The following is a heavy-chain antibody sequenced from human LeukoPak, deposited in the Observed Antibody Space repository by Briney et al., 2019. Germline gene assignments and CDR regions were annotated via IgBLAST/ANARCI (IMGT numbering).Heavy chain of an antibody. D-gene: IGHD6-13*01. J-gene: IGHJ4*02. CDR3: SSSGSRWDYFDY. CDR1: GFTFANAW. Sequence: PGGSLRLSCAVSGFTFANAWMTWVRQAPGKGLEWVGRIKRKNDGGATDYATPVKGRFTISRDDSINTLYLQMNSPKTEDTAVYYCSSSGSRWDYFDYWGQGALVTVSS. V-gene: IGHV3-15*01. CDR2: IKRKNDGGAT.